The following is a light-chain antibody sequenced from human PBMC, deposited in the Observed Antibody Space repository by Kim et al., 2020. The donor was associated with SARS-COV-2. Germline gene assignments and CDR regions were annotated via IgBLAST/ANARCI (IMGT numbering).Light chain of an antibody. Sequence: EIVMTQSPATLSVSPGEGATLSCRASRDISGNLAWYQQKPGQAPRLLIFNTSTRPNGISARFSGRGSGTEFTLTISSLQSEDFAIYYCQQYDNWPRTFGQGTKVGIK. CDR3: QQYDNWPRT. CDR2: NTS. CDR1: RDISGN. J-gene: IGKJ1*01. V-gene: IGKV3-15*01.